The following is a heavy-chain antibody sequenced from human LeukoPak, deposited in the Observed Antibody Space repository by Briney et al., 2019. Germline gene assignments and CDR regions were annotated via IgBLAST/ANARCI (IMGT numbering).Heavy chain of an antibody. J-gene: IGHJ3*02. V-gene: IGHV4-59*08. CDR2: IYYSGST. CDR3: ARHFRTGGRSTDAFDI. CDR1: GGSISSYY. D-gene: IGHD2-15*01. Sequence: PSETLSLTCTVSGGSISSYYWSWIRQPPGKGLEWIGYIYYSGSTKYNPSLSGRVTISVDTSKNHFSLRLSSVTAPDTAVYYCARHFRTGGRSTDAFDIWGQGTMVTVSS.